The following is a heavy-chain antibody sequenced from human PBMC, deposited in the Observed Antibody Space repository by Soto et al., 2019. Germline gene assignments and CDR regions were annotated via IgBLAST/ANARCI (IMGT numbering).Heavy chain of an antibody. V-gene: IGHV4-31*11. CDR1: GAYMRNDYYY. CDR3: AKIDGSSCYLPYDY. Sequence: PSETLSLTCAVSGAYMRNDYYYWSWVRQKPGKDLEWIGHMHHSGRTHYNPSLKSRVAISVDTSKNQFSLYLNSVTAEDTAVYYCAKIDGSSCYLPYDYWGQGTLVTVSS. J-gene: IGHJ4*02. D-gene: IGHD2-15*01. CDR2: MHHSGRT.